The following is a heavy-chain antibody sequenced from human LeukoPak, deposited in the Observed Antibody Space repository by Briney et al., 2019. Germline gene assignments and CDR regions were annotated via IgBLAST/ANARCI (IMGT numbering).Heavy chain of an antibody. CDR3: ARDSDGYSRDY. J-gene: IGHJ4*02. D-gene: IGHD5-24*01. CDR2: IYHSGST. Sequence: MASETLSLTCSVSGGSISSSSYYWGWIRQPPGKGLEWIGYIYHSGSTNYNPSLKSRVTISVDTSKNQFSLRLSSVTAADTAVYYCARDSDGYSRDYWGQGTLVTVSS. CDR1: GGSISSSSYY. V-gene: IGHV4-61*01.